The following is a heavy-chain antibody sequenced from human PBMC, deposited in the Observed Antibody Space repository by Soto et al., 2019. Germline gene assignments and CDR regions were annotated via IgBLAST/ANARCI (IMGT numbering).Heavy chain of an antibody. J-gene: IGHJ5*02. D-gene: IGHD2-15*01. V-gene: IGHV4-4*07. CDR3: ARARSSGSWFDP. CDR2: IYTSGST. Sequence: PENLSLTCTVSGGSISSYYWSWIRQPAGTGLEWIGRIYTSGSTNYNPSLKSRVTMSVDTSKNQFSLKLSSVTAADTAVYYCARARSSGSWFDPWGQGTLVTVSS. CDR1: GGSISSYY.